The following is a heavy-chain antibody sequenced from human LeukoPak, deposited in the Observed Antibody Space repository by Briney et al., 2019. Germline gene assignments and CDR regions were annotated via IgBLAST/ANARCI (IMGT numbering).Heavy chain of an antibody. CDR1: GYTFTSYG. D-gene: IGHD6-19*01. J-gene: IGHJ4*02. CDR3: ARDGRYSSGWSFDY. CDR2: INAGNGNT. Sequence: ASVKVSCKASGYTFTSYGISWVRQAPGQGLEWMGWINAGNGNTKYSQEFQGRVTITRDTSASTAYMELSSLRSEDMAVYYCARDGRYSSGWSFDYWGQGTLVTVSS. V-gene: IGHV1-3*03.